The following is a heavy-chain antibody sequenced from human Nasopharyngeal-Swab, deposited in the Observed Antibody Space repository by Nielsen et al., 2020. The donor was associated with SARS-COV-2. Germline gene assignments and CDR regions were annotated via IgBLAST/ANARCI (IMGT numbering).Heavy chain of an antibody. CDR2: ISYDGSNK. D-gene: IGHD3-10*01. V-gene: IGHV3-30*18. CDR1: GFTFSSYG. J-gene: IGHJ4*02. CDR3: AKDKARFGELRHLLYCFDY. Sequence: SLNTSCAASGFTFSSYGMHWVRQAPGKGLEWVAVISYDGSNKYYADSVKGRFTISRDNSKNTLYLQMNSLRAEDTAVYYCAKDKARFGELRHLLYCFDYWGQGTLVTVSS.